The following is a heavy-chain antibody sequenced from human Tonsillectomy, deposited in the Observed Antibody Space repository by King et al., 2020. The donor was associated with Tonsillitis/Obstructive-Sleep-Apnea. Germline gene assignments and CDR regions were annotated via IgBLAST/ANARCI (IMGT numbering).Heavy chain of an antibody. Sequence: DVQLVESGGGVVQPGRSLRLSCAASGFTFRTYAMSWVRQAPGKGLEWVSVISDNGSGTYYAVSVKGRFTISRDNSKNTLYLQMSSLRADDTAVYYCAGGPAGADYYYMDVWGKGTTVTVSS. CDR3: AGGPAGADYYYMDV. V-gene: IGHV3-23*04. CDR2: ISDNGSGT. D-gene: IGHD6-19*01. J-gene: IGHJ6*03. CDR1: GFTFRTYA.